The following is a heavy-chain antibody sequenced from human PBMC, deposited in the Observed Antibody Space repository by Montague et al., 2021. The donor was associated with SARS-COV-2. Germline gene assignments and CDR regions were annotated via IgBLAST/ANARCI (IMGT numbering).Heavy chain of an antibody. CDR3: ARHYSATLPAVY. Sequence: SETLSLTCTVSGGSISSFYWSWLRQPPGKGLEWIGYISDSGSTNYNPSLTSRVTMSVDTSKNQFSLKVNSVTAADTAVYYCARHYSATLPAVYWGQGTLVTASS. CDR2: ISDSGST. V-gene: IGHV4-59*08. J-gene: IGHJ4*02. D-gene: IGHD2-15*01. CDR1: GGSISSFY.